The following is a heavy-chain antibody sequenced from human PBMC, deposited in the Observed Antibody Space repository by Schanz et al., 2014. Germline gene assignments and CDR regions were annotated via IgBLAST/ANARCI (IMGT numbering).Heavy chain of an antibody. CDR1: GYTFSDYY. Sequence: QVQLVQSGAEMKKPGASVKVSCKASGYTFSDYYIHWVRQAPGQGLEWMGRIIPILGIANYAQKFQGRVTNTADKSTSTAYVDLSSLRPEDTAVYYCARSNYYDNSDYYNSFDYWGQGTLVTVSS. CDR3: ARSNYYDNSDYYNSFDY. D-gene: IGHD3-22*01. CDR2: IIPILGIA. J-gene: IGHJ4*02. V-gene: IGHV1-69*09.